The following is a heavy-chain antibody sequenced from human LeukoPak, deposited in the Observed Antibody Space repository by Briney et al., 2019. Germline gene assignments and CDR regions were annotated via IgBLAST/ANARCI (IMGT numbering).Heavy chain of an antibody. CDR1: GFTFSDYA. D-gene: IGHD3-10*01. Sequence: GGSLRLSCAASGFTFSDYAMSWVRQAPGKGLEWVGRIKSKTDGGTTDYAAPVKGRFTTSRDDSKNTLYLQMNSLKTEDTAVYYCTTVWFGELLPTPDYWGQGTLVTVSS. CDR3: TTVWFGELLPTPDY. J-gene: IGHJ4*02. V-gene: IGHV3-15*01. CDR2: IKSKTDGGTT.